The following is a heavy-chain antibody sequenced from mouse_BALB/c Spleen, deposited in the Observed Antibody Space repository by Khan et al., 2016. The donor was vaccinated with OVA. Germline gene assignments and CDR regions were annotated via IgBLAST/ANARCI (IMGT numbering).Heavy chain of an antibody. J-gene: IGHJ2*01. Sequence: EVQLQESGPGLVKPSQSLSLTCTVTGYSITSDYAWNWIRQFPGNKLEWMGYISYSGNTKYNPSLKSRISVTRDTSKNQFFLHLNSVTTDDTATYYCARMYGGDFDYWGQGTPLTVSS. V-gene: IGHV3-2*02. D-gene: IGHD2-10*02. CDR1: GYSITSDYA. CDR3: ARMYGGDFDY. CDR2: ISYSGNT.